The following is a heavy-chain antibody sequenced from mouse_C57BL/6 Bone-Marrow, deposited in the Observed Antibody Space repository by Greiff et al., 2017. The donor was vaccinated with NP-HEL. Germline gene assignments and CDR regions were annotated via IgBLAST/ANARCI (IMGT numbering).Heavy chain of an antibody. CDR3: AGYYSGSRGWYFDD. V-gene: IGHV1-72*01. CDR2: IDPTSGGT. D-gene: IGHD1-1*01. J-gene: IGHJ1*03. CDR1: GYTFTSYW. Sequence: QVQLQQPGADLVKPGASVKLSCKASGYTFTSYWMHWVKQRPGRGLEWIGRIDPTSGGTKFNEKFETKATLTVDKSSSTAYMQLSSLTSEDSAVYYCAGYYSGSRGWYFDDWGRGNTVTVSA.